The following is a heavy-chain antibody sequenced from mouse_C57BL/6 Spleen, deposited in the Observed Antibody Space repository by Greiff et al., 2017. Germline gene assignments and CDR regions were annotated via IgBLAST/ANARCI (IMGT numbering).Heavy chain of an antibody. D-gene: IGHD2-4*01. CDR2: IYPRSGNT. CDR3: ARKGIYYDYSYFDY. J-gene: IGHJ2*01. Sequence: QVQLKESGAELARPGASVKLSCKASGYTFTSYGISWVKQRTGQGLEWIGEIYPRSGNTYYNEKFKGKATLTADKSSSTAYMELRSLTSEDSAVYFCARKGIYYDYSYFDYWGQGTTLTVSS. CDR1: GYTFTSYG. V-gene: IGHV1-81*01.